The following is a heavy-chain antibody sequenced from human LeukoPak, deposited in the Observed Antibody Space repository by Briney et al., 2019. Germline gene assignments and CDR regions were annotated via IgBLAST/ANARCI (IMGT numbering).Heavy chain of an antibody. D-gene: IGHD2-2*02. Sequence: GGSLRLSCAASGFTVSTNYMSWVRQAPGKGLEWVSAISGSGGSTYYADSVKGRFTISRDNSKNTLYLQMNSLRAEDTAVYCCARGGYCSSTSCYNHAFDIWGQGTMVTVSS. CDR1: GFTVSTNY. V-gene: IGHV3-23*01. J-gene: IGHJ3*02. CDR3: ARGGYCSSTSCYNHAFDI. CDR2: ISGSGGST.